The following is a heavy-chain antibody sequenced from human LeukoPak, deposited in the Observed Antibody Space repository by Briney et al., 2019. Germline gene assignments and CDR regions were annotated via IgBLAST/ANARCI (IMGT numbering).Heavy chain of an antibody. CDR2: IYYSGST. CDR3: XXQNLHYGSIDY. V-gene: IGHV4-59*08. J-gene: IGHJ4*02. Sequence: PSETLSLTCTGSGGSISSYYWSWIRQPPGKGLEWIGYIYYSGSTNYNPSLKSRVTISVDTSKNQFSLKLRSVTAAATAVYYCXXQNLHYGSIDYWGQGTLVTVSS. CDR1: GGSISSYY. D-gene: IGHD3-10*01.